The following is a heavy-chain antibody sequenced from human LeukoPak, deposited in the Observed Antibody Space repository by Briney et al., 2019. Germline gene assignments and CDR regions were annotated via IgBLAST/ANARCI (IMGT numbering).Heavy chain of an antibody. D-gene: IGHD5-12*01. CDR1: GFNFNNYW. Sequence: PGGSLRLSCAASGFNFNNYWMTWVRQAPGKGLEWVANINQDGSQRYYVDSVQGRFTFSRDNAENSMFLQMNDLRAEDTAVYYCARDSGYGDYWGQGTLVTVSS. V-gene: IGHV3-7*01. J-gene: IGHJ4*02. CDR2: INQDGSQR. CDR3: ARDSGYGDY.